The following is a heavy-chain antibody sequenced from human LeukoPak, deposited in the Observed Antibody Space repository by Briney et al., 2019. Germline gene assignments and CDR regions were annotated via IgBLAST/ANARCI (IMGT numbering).Heavy chain of an antibody. CDR1: GFTFSSCA. CDR2: ISGNGDYT. Sequence: GGSLRLSCAASGFTFSSCAMSWVRQAPGKGLQWVATISGNGDYTYYEDSVKGRFTISRDNSKDTLYLRMNSLRAEDTAVYYCARDGFSSGYPYDAFDIWGQGTMVTVSS. D-gene: IGHD3-22*01. CDR3: ARDGFSSGYPYDAFDI. J-gene: IGHJ3*02. V-gene: IGHV3-23*01.